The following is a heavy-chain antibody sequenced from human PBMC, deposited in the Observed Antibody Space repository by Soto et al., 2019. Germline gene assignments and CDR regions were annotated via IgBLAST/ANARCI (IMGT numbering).Heavy chain of an antibody. D-gene: IGHD1-26*01. J-gene: IGHJ6*02. CDR3: AKDASGSYGMDV. CDR1: GFTFDDYA. Sequence: GGSLRLSCAASGFTFDDYAMHWVRQAPGKGLEWVSGISWNSGSIGYADSVKGRFTISRDNAKNSLYLQMNSLRAEDTALYYCAKDASGSYGMDVWGQGTPVTVSS. V-gene: IGHV3-9*01. CDR2: ISWNSGSI.